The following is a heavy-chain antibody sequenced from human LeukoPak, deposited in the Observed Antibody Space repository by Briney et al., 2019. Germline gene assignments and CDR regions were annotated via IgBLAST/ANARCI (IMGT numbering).Heavy chain of an antibody. CDR3: ARTRCFYDSDGYCREAFDI. V-gene: IGHV1-18*01. D-gene: IGHD3-22*01. CDR1: GYSFSDYG. Sequence: ASVKVSCKASGYSFSDYGFTWVRQAPGQGLEWMGWVSAKNGNINYAQKFQGRVTMTTDTSTGTAYMELRSLRSDDTAVYYCARTRCFYDSDGYCREAFDIWGQGTMVTVSS. CDR2: VSAKNGNI. J-gene: IGHJ3*02.